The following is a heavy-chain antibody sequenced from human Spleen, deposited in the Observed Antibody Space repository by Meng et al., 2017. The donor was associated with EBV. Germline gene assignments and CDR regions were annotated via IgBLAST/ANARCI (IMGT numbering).Heavy chain of an antibody. D-gene: IGHD6-19*01. V-gene: IGHV4-39*01. J-gene: IGHJ5*02. CDR1: GDSISSFSY. Sequence: LQLREAVPGRVKPSEPRSLTVHVSGDSISSFSYWGWIRQPPGRGLEWMVSVHYTGSTYHRPSLKSRVTVSVDTSKNQFSLRLTSVTAADTAVYYCARPFPSWQSPRLDPFGAWGQGTLVTVSS. CDR2: VHYTGST. CDR3: ARPFPSWQSPRLDPFGA.